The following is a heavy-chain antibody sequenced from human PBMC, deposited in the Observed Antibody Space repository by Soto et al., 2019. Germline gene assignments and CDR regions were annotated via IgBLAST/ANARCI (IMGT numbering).Heavy chain of an antibody. CDR1: GGTFSSYA. Sequence: PVKVSCKASGGTFSSYAISWVRQAPGQGPEWMGGIIPIFGTTNYAQTFQGRVTITADNSTGSADMETSSLRSEDTAVYYCAIVVGFLEYSYDSREDWGEGTTVTV. D-gene: IGHD3-3*01. J-gene: IGHJ6*02. CDR2: IIPIFGTT. V-gene: IGHV1-69*06. CDR3: AIVVGFLEYSYDSRED.